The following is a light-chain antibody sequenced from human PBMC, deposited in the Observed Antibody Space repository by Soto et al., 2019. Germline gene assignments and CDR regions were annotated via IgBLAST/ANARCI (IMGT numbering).Light chain of an antibody. V-gene: IGKV1-5*03. CDR2: KAS. CDR1: QSISSW. J-gene: IGKJ2*01. CDR3: QQYNSYSFVYT. Sequence: DLQMTQSPSTLSASVGDRVTITCRASQSISSWLAWYQQKPGKAPKLLIYKASSLESGVPSRFSGSGSGTEFTLTISSLQPDDFATYYCQQYNSYSFVYTFGQGTKLEIK.